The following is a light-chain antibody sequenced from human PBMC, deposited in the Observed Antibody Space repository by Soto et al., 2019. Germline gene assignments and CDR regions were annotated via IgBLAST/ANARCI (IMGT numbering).Light chain of an antibody. CDR1: QGISNF. V-gene: IGKV1-16*02. CDR2: GAS. CDR3: QQYHSYPVT. Sequence: DIQMTQSPSSLSASVGDTVTITCRASQGISNFLAWFQQKPGKAPKSLTYGASSLQSGVPSKFSGSGSDTDFTLTISSLQPEDSATYFCQQYHSYPVTFGGGTKVEIK. J-gene: IGKJ4*01.